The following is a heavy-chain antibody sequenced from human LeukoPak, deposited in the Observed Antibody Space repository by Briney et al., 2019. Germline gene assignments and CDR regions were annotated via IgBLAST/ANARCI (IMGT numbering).Heavy chain of an antibody. CDR2: INHSGST. Sequence: SETLSLTCAVYGGSFSGYYWSWIRQPPGKGLEWIGEINHSGSTNYNPSLKSRVTISVGSSKNQFSLKLSSVTAADTAVYYCARLRPYKYYYYYYMDVWGKGTTVTISS. D-gene: IGHD5-24*01. J-gene: IGHJ6*03. CDR3: ARLRPYKYYYYYYMDV. CDR1: GGSFSGYY. V-gene: IGHV4-34*01.